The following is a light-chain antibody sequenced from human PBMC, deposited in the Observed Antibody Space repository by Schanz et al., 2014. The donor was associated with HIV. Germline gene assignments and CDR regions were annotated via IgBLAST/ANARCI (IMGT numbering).Light chain of an antibody. J-gene: IGKJ1*01. V-gene: IGKV1-39*01. CDR3: QQLNSYPRT. Sequence: DIQMTQSPSSLSASVGDRVTITCRASQSISSYLNWYQQKPGKAPKLLIYAASTLQSGVPSKFSGSGSGTDFILTISSLQPEDSATYYCQQLNSYPRTFGQGTKVEIK. CDR1: QSISSY. CDR2: AAS.